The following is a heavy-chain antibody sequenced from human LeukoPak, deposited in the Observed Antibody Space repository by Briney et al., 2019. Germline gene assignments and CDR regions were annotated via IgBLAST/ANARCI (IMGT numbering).Heavy chain of an antibody. CDR2: IIPIFGTA. CDR1: GGTFSSYA. V-gene: IGHV1-69*13. Sequence: ASVKVSCKASGGTFSSYAISWVRQAPGQGLEWMGGIIPIFGTANYAQKFQGRVTITADESTSTACMGLSSLRSEDTAVYYCARADTVTMIFDYWGQGTLVTVSS. J-gene: IGHJ4*02. D-gene: IGHD4-17*01. CDR3: ARADTVTMIFDY.